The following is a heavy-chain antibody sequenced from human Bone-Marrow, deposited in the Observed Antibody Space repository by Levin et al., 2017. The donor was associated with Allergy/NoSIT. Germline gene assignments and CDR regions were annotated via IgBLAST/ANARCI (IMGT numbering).Heavy chain of an antibody. J-gene: IGHJ4*02. CDR1: GFTFSSHE. CDR3: ARGWGAN. CDR2: ISDSSI. Sequence: GGSLRLSCAASGFTFSSHEMNWVRQAPGKGLEWVSHISDSSIHYADSVRGRFTISRDNAKNSLYLQMNNLRAEDTALYYCARGWGANWGQGTLVTVSS. V-gene: IGHV3-48*03. D-gene: IGHD1-26*01.